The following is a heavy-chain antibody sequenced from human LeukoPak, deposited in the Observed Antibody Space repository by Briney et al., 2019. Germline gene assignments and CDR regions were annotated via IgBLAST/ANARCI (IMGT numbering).Heavy chain of an antibody. J-gene: IGHJ1*01. D-gene: IGHD1-26*01. CDR1: GLTVSSYA. Sequence: PGGSLRLSCGASGLTVSSYAMNWVRQAPGKGLEWVSGVSGSGAAAYYADSVKGRFTISRDNSKNTLYLQMSSLRADDMAIYYCAKDHHETYYGYLQQWGQGTLVTVSS. CDR3: AKDHHETYYGYLQQ. CDR2: VSGSGAAA. V-gene: IGHV3-23*01.